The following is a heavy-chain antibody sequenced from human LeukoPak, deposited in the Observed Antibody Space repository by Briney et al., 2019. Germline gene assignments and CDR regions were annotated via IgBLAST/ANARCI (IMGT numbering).Heavy chain of an antibody. V-gene: IGHV4-59*01. CDR3: ARGSVVPAAIFGY. CDR2: IYYSGST. D-gene: IGHD2-2*01. J-gene: IGHJ4*02. CDR1: GGSISSYY. Sequence: SETLSLTGTVSGGSISSYYWSWIRQPPGKGLEWIGYIYYSGSTNYNPSLKSRVTISVDTSKNQFSLKLSSVTAADTAVYYCARGSVVPAAIFGYWGQGTLVTVSS.